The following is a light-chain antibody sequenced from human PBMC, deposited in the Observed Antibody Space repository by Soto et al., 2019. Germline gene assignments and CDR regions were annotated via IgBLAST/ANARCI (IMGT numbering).Light chain of an antibody. CDR1: SSDVGGYNY. CDR3: SSYTISSTYV. J-gene: IGLJ1*01. CDR2: DVS. V-gene: IGLV2-14*01. Sequence: QSALNQAASGSGCPGQSIAISCTGTSSDVGGYNYVSWYQQHPGKAPKLLINDVSNRPSGVSSRFSGSKSGNTASLTISGLQAEDEADYYCSSYTISSTYVFGTGTKVTVL.